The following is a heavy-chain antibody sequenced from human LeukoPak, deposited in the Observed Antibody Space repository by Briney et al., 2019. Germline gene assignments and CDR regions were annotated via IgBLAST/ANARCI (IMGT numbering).Heavy chain of an antibody. V-gene: IGHV4-31*03. CDR1: GGSISSGGYY. J-gene: IGHJ4*02. D-gene: IGHD3-10*01. CDR2: IYYSGST. Sequence: SQTLSLTCTVSGGSISSGGYYWSWIRQHPGKGLEYIGYIYYSGSTYYNPSLKSRVTISVDASKNQFSLKLSSVTAADTAVYYCARWFGELGYYFDYWGQGTLVTVSS. CDR3: ARWFGELGYYFDY.